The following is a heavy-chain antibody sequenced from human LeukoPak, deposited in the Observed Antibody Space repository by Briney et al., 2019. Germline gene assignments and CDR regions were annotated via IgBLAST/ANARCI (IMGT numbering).Heavy chain of an antibody. D-gene: IGHD1-26*01. CDR2: IYYSGST. J-gene: IGHJ4*02. Sequence: SETLSLTCTVSGGSISSYYWSWIRQPPGKGLEWIGYIYYSGSTNYNPSLKSRVTISVDTSKNQFSLKLSSVTAADTAVYYCARGSGSKRVDYWGQGTLVTVSS. CDR1: GGSISSYY. V-gene: IGHV4-59*01. CDR3: ARGSGSKRVDY.